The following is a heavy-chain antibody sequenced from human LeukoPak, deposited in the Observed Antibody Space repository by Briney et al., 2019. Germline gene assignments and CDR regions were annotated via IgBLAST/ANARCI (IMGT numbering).Heavy chain of an antibody. J-gene: IGHJ6*03. CDR1: GYSFSTFD. Sequence: GASVKVSCKASGYSFSTFDINWVRQAPGQGREWMGWMNPNTGKTGYAQKFQGRVTIIGNSSRSTVDMELSSLTTDDTAVYYCARGPLTGEHYHYYMDVWGKGTTVTVSS. CDR3: ARGPLTGEHYHYYMDV. CDR2: MNPNTGKT. V-gene: IGHV1-8*03. D-gene: IGHD7-27*01.